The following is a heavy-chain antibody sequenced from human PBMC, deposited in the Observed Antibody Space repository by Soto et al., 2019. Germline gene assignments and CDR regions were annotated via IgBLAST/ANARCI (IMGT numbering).Heavy chain of an antibody. CDR2: ISSSSSYT. V-gene: IGHV3-11*06. D-gene: IGHD1-26*01. J-gene: IGHJ6*02. CDR3: AKDRPSGGRPYYYGMDV. Sequence: PGGSLRLSCAASGFTFSDYYMSWIRQAPGKGLEWVSYISSSSSYTNYADSVKGRFTISRDNAKNSLYLQMNSLRAEDTAVYYCAKDRPSGGRPYYYGMDVWAKGPRSPSP. CDR1: GFTFSDYY.